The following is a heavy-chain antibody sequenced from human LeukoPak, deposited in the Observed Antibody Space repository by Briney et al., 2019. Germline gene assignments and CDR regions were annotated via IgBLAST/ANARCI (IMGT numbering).Heavy chain of an antibody. CDR3: AKGAIPRGAAAGSFNDY. J-gene: IGHJ4*02. CDR2: ISGSGGST. D-gene: IGHD6-13*01. CDR1: GFTFSSYA. Sequence: PGGSLRLSCAASGFTFSSYAMSWVRQAPGKGLEWVSAISGSGGSTYYADSVKGRFTISRDNSKNTLYLQMNSLRAEDTAVYYCAKGAIPRGAAAGSFNDYWGQGTLVTVSS. V-gene: IGHV3-23*01.